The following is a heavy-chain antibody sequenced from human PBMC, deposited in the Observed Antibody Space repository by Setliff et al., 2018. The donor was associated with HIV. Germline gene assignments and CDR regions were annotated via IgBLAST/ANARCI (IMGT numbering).Heavy chain of an antibody. CDR3: ARRDFYEYGMDV. D-gene: IGHD3-22*01. Sequence: WVRQPPGKGLEWIGDIYHTGNTNYNPSLKSRLTISVDKSKNEFSMKLNSGTAADTAVYYCARRDFYEYGMDVWGQGTTVTVSS. V-gene: IGHV4-4*02. J-gene: IGHJ6*02. CDR2: IYHTGNT.